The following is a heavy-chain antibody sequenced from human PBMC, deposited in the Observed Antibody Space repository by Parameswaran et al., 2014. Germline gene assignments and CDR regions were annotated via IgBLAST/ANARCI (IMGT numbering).Heavy chain of an antibody. CDR3: ARDASDYYDSSGYYPTFDY. CDR1: GGSISTYY. J-gene: IGHJ4*02. V-gene: IGHV4-59*01. Sequence: SETLSLTCTVSGGSISTYYWSWVRQPPGKGLEWIGYIYSSGSSYYNPSLKSRVTISIDTSQNQFSLNLTSVTAEDTAVYYCARDASDYYDSSGYYPTFDYWGQGTLVTVSS. CDR2: IYSSGSS. D-gene: IGHD3-22*01.